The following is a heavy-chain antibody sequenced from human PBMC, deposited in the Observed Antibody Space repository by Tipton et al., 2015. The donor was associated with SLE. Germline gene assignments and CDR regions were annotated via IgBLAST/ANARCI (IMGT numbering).Heavy chain of an antibody. CDR1: GDSVSDNSAA. D-gene: IGHD7-27*01. CDR2: TYYRTKWFN. J-gene: IGHJ4*02. CDR3: ARDPNGGYGSFDY. V-gene: IGHV6-1*01. Sequence: GLVKPSQTLSLTCFISGDSVSDNSAAWNWIRQSPSRGLEWLGRTYYRTKWFNDYAASVKGRITIKPDTTKNQFSLKLSSVTAADTAAYYCARDPNGGYGSFDYWGLGALVTVSS.